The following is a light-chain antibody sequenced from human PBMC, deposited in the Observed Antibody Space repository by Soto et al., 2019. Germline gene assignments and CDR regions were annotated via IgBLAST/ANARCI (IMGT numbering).Light chain of an antibody. CDR2: DVT. Sequence: QSALTQPASVSGSPGQSVTISCTGTSSDIGGYRYVSWYQQRPGKAPKLMIHDVTNRPSGVSDRFSGSKSGNTASLTISGLHAEDAADYYCTSYTSDSSVIFGGGTKLTVL. J-gene: IGLJ2*01. V-gene: IGLV2-14*03. CDR3: TSYTSDSSVI. CDR1: SSDIGGYRY.